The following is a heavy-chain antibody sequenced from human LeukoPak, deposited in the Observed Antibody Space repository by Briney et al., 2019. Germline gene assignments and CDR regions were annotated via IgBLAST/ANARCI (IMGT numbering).Heavy chain of an antibody. J-gene: IGHJ4*02. CDR2: IYYSGST. CDR3: ARVWSGYVHDY. V-gene: IGHV4-39*07. CDR1: GGSISSSSYY. Sequence: SETLSLTCTVSGGSISSSSYYWGWIRQPPGKGLEWIGSIYYSGSTYYNPSLKSRVTISVDTSKNQFSLKLSSVTAADTAVYYCARVWSGYVHDYWGQGTLVTVSS. D-gene: IGHD5-12*01.